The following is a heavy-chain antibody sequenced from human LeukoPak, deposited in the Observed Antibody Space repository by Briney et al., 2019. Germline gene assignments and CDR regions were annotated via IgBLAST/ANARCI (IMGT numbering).Heavy chain of an antibody. D-gene: IGHD3-22*01. Sequence: GASVKVSCKASGGTFNNYPITWVRQAPGKGLEWMGSIIPIFGTATYAQKFQGRVTITADKSTSTAYMELSSLRSEDTAVYYCARDRTAVQYYDSSGYYKAFDMWGQGTMVTVSS. CDR2: IIPIFGTA. J-gene: IGHJ3*02. CDR3: ARDRTAVQYYDSSGYYKAFDM. CDR1: GGTFNNYP. V-gene: IGHV1-69*06.